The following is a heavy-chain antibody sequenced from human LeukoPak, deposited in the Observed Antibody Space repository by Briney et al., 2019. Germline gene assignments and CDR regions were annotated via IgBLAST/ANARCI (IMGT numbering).Heavy chain of an antibody. V-gene: IGHV1-8*03. Sequence: ASVKVSCKASGYTFTGYFMHWVRQAPGQGLEWMGWMNPNSGNTGYAQKFQGRVTITRNTSISTAYMELSSLRSEDTAVYYCARSRKGGTRPKEYYFDYWGQGTLVTVSS. J-gene: IGHJ4*02. CDR3: ARSRKGGTRPKEYYFDY. D-gene: IGHD1-14*01. CDR1: GYTFTGYF. CDR2: MNPNSGNT.